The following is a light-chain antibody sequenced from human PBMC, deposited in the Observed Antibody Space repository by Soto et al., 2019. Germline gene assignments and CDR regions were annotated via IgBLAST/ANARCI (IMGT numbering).Light chain of an antibody. Sequence: SYELTQPPSVSVAPGKTATITCGGNNIGGKNVHWYQQKPGQAPVLVIYFDSDRPSGIPERFSGSNSGNTATLTISRVEAGDEADYYCQVWDSSSDPGVFGGGTKLTVL. CDR2: FDS. J-gene: IGLJ3*02. CDR1: NIGGKN. V-gene: IGLV3-21*04. CDR3: QVWDSSSDPGV.